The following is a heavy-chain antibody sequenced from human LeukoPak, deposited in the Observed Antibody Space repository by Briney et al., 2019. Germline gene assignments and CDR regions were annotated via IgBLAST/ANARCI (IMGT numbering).Heavy chain of an antibody. CDR2: ISTSSSYI. D-gene: IGHD3-22*01. J-gene: IGHJ4*02. Sequence: GGSLRLSCVASGFTFSRYSMSWVRQAPGKGLEWVSSISTSSSYIYYVDSVKGRFTVSRDNARNSLYLQMNSLRAEDTAVYYCAKVARLGRYYDSSGYYSYYFDYWGQGTLVTVSS. CDR1: GFTFSRYS. V-gene: IGHV3-21*01. CDR3: AKVARLGRYYDSSGYYSYYFDY.